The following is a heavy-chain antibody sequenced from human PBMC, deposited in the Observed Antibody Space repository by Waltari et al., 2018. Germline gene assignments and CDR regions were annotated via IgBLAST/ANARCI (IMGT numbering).Heavy chain of an antibody. CDR1: GFTFSSYA. V-gene: IGHV3-30-3*01. D-gene: IGHD3-9*01. J-gene: IGHJ4*02. CDR2: ISYDGSNK. Sequence: QVQLVESGGGVVQPGRSLRLSCAAFGFTFSSYAMPWVRQAPGKGLEWVAVISYDGSNKYYADSVKGRFTISRDNSKNTLYLQMNSLRAEDTAVYYCARDQSVRRTGYPDIYWGQGTLVTVSS. CDR3: ARDQSVRRTGYPDIY.